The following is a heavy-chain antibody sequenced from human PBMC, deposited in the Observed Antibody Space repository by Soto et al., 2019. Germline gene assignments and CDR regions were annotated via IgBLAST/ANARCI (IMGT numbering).Heavy chain of an antibody. D-gene: IGHD6-13*01. CDR3: AIRMYITRWYYLDS. Sequence: EMHMFESGGGLVQAGGSLRISCAASGFTVIRYALNWVRQAPGKGLEWVSGISASTYYADSVKGRFTISTATSKNTLYLLMNSLRAEGTGRYFCAIRMYITRWYYLDSWGQGTLVTVSS. CDR1: GFTVIRYA. V-gene: IGHV3-23*01. J-gene: IGHJ4*02. CDR2: ISAST.